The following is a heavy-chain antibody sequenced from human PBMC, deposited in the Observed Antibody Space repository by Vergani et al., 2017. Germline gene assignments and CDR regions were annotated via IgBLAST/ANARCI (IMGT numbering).Heavy chain of an antibody. D-gene: IGHD6-13*01. CDR2: IYTSGST. Sequence: VQLQESGPGLVKPSQTLSLTCTVSGGSISSGSYYWSWIRQPAGKGLEWIGRIYTSGSTNYNPSLKSRVTISVDTSKNQFSLKLSSVTAADTAVYYCARDRGRIAAAGSYYFDYWGQGTLVTVSS. CDR1: GGSISSGSYY. CDR3: ARDRGRIAAAGSYYFDY. V-gene: IGHV4-61*02. J-gene: IGHJ4*02.